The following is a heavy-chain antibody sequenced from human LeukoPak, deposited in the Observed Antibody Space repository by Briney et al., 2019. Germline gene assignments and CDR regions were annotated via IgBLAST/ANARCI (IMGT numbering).Heavy chain of an antibody. D-gene: IGHD4-17*01. V-gene: IGHV3-30*02. Sequence: GGSLRLSCAAPGFTFSNYAMHWVRQAPGKGLEWVAFIRCDGTIKYYADSVKGRFTISRDNSKSTLYLHMDSLRPEDTAHYYCAKDPLTCGDYGWYFDLWGRGTLVTVSS. J-gene: IGHJ2*01. CDR2: IRCDGTIK. CDR3: AKDPLTCGDYGWYFDL. CDR1: GFTFSNYA.